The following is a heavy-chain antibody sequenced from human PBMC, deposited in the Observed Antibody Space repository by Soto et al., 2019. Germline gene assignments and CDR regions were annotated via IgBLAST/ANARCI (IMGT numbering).Heavy chain of an antibody. CDR2: ISSSSNII. J-gene: IGHJ6*02. D-gene: IGHD6-13*01. V-gene: IGHV3-48*02. Sequence: DVQLVESGGGLVQPGGSLRLSCVDSGLSISTYSMNWVRQPPGKGLEWISYISSSSNIIYYADSVKGRFTISRDNAKNSLYLQMTSLRDEDTAVYYCARPYSNRWSIYYGMDGWGQGTTVTVSS. CDR3: ARPYSNRWSIYYGMDG. CDR1: GLSISTYS.